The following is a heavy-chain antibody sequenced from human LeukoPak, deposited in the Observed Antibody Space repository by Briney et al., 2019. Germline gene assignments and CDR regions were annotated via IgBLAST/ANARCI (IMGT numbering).Heavy chain of an antibody. V-gene: IGHV3-23*01. CDR3: VKDIQLST. CDR1: GSNFITAA. CDR2: IGSSGGST. J-gene: IGHJ3*01. D-gene: IGHD5-24*01. Sequence: GGSLRLSCAASGSNFITAAMTWVRQAPGKGLEWVSLIGSSGGSTYYADSVKGRLTISRDNFNHTLSLQMNSLRVEDTAIYYCVKDIQLSTWGLGTMDTVS.